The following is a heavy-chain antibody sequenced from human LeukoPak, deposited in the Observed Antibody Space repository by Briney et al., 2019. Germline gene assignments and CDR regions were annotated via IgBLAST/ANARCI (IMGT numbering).Heavy chain of an antibody. D-gene: IGHD6-19*01. J-gene: IGHJ4*02. CDR2: IRSDGSDT. V-gene: IGHV3-74*01. CDR3: AREREWLVRAIFDY. Sequence: GGSLRLSCAASGFTFSDTWMHWVRQAPGKGLVWVSRIRSDGSDTRYAESVKGRFTISRDNAKNTLYLQMNSLRAEDTAVYYCAREREWLVRAIFDYWGQGTLVTVSS. CDR1: GFTFSDTW.